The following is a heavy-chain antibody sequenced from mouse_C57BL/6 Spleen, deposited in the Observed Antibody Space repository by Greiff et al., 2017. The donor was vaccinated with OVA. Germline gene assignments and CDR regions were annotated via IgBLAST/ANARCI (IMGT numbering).Heavy chain of an antibody. CDR1: GFSLTSYG. J-gene: IGHJ4*01. V-gene: IGHV2-2*01. D-gene: IGHD2-4*01. Sequence: VQLQQSGPGLVQPSQSLSITCTVSGFSLTSYGVHWVRQSPGKGLEWLGVIWSGGSTDYTAAFISRLSISKDNSKSQVFFKMNSLQADDTAIYYCSRADDYLYAMDYWGQGTSVTVSS. CDR3: SRADDYLYAMDY. CDR2: IWSGGST.